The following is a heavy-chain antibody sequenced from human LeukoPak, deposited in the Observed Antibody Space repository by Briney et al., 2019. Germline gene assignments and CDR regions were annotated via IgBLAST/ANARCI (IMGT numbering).Heavy chain of an antibody. CDR2: FYHSGSS. Sequence: SETLSLTCTVSGFSISSAYYWGWIRQPPGKGLEWIGSFYHSGSSYYNPSLKSRVTISVDTSKSQFSLKLSSVTAAGTAVYYCVVLPAYWGQGTLVTVSS. J-gene: IGHJ4*02. CDR1: GFSISSAYY. CDR3: VVLPAY. V-gene: IGHV4-38-2*02. D-gene: IGHD3-16*02.